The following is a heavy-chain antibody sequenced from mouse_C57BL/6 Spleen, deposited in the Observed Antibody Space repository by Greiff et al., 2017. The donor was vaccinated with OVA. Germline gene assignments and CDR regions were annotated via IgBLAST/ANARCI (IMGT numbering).Heavy chain of an antibody. Sequence: VQLQQSGTVLARPGASVKMSCKTSGYTFTSYWMHWVKQRPGQGLEWIGAIYPGNSDTSYNQKFKGKAKLTAVTSASTAYMELSSLTNEDSAVYYCTRILHYYGSSNAMDYWGQGTSVTVSS. CDR2: IYPGNSDT. D-gene: IGHD1-1*01. V-gene: IGHV1-5*01. J-gene: IGHJ4*01. CDR1: GYTFTSYW. CDR3: TRILHYYGSSNAMDY.